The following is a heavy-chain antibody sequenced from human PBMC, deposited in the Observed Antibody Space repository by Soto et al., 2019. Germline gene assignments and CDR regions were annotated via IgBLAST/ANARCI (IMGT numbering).Heavy chain of an antibody. D-gene: IGHD3-22*01. J-gene: IGHJ4*02. Sequence: QVQLVQSGAEVKKPGSSVKVSCTASGGTFSSYAISWVRQPPGQAREWMGGIIPIFGTANYAQKFQGRVTITADDSTSTAYMELSSLRSEDTAVYYCARDKGEAGSGYYFVSLDYWGQGPLVTVSS. CDR2: IIPIFGTA. V-gene: IGHV1-69*01. CDR1: GGTFSSYA. CDR3: ARDKGEAGSGYYFVSLDY.